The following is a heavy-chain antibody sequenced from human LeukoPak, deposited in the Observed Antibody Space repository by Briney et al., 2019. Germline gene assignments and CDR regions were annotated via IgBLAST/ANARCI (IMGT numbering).Heavy chain of an antibody. CDR3: ARCSSGWLLGYGMDV. J-gene: IGHJ6*02. CDR1: GGSISSSSYS. D-gene: IGHD6-19*01. V-gene: IGHV4-61*05. Sequence: PSETLSLTCTVSGGSISSSSYSWSWIRQPPGKGLEWIGYIYYSGSTNYNPSLKSRVTISVDTSKNQFSLKLSSVTAADTAVYYCARCSSGWLLGYGMDVWGQGTTVTVSS. CDR2: IYYSGST.